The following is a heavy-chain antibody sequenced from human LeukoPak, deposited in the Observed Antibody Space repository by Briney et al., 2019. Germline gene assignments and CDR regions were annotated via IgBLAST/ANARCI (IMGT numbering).Heavy chain of an antibody. CDR1: GFTFSSYG. D-gene: IGHD1-26*01. Sequence: PGRSLRLSCAASGFTFSSYGMHWVRQAPGKGLEWVAVIWYDGSNKYYADSVKGRFTISRDNSKNTLYLQMNSLRAEDTAVYYCARDSLLYSGSYVLSYWGQGTLVTVSS. J-gene: IGHJ4*02. CDR2: IWYDGSNK. V-gene: IGHV3-33*01. CDR3: ARDSLLYSGSYVLSY.